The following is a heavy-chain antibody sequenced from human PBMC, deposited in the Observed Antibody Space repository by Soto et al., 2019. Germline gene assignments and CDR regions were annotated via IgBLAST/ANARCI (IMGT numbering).Heavy chain of an antibody. D-gene: IGHD6-13*01. Sequence: PGGSLRLSCAASGFTFNAALMSWVRQAPGKGLEWVGRIKSKTDGGTTDFAAPVKGRFTISRDDSKNTVYLQMNSLKIEDTAVYYCTTGLAAAGTNYWGQGTLVTVSS. V-gene: IGHV3-15*01. J-gene: IGHJ4*02. CDR1: GFTFNAAL. CDR3: TTGLAAAGTNY. CDR2: IKSKTDGGTT.